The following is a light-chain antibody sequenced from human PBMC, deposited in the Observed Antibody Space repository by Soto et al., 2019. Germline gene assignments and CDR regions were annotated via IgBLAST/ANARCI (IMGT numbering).Light chain of an antibody. V-gene: IGKV1-39*01. Sequence: DIQMTQSPSSLSASIGDRVTITCRASQSISNSLNWYQQKSGQAPKLLIYAASTLESGVPSRFSGSGSGTDFTLTISSLQPEDFATYYCQQSDHSPMYTFGQGTDLQIK. CDR1: QSISNS. CDR2: AAS. CDR3: QQSDHSPMYT. J-gene: IGKJ2*01.